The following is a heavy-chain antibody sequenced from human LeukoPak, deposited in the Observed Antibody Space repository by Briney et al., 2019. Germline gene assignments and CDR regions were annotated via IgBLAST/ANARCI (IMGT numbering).Heavy chain of an antibody. J-gene: IGHJ6*03. V-gene: IGHV3-23*01. CDR3: AKAPTDSRKGYYYYMDV. CDR1: GFTFSSYG. Sequence: RPGGSLRLSCAASGFTFSSYGMSWVRQAPGKGLEWVSAISGSGGSTYYADSVKGRFTISRDNSKNTLYLQMNSLRAEDTAVYYCAKAPTDSRKGYYYYMDVWGKGTTVTISS. CDR2: ISGSGGST. D-gene: IGHD3-22*01.